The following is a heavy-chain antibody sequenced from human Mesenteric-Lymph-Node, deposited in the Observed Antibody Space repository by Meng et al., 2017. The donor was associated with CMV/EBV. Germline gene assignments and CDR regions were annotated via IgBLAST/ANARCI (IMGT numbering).Heavy chain of an antibody. Sequence: PRKSLRLSCAASGFTFSSYALRWVRQAPGKRLEWVAVISYDESNKYYADSVKGRFTISRDNSENTLYLQMNSLRAEDTAVYYCASAWYWGQGTLVTVSS. CDR2: ISYDESNK. J-gene: IGHJ4*02. V-gene: IGHV3-30*04. CDR3: ASAWY. CDR1: GFTFSSYA.